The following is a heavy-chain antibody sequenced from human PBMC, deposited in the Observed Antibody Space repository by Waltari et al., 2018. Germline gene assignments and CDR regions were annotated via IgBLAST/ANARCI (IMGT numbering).Heavy chain of an antibody. CDR1: GFNVSSHY. CDR2: LYVVRTT. CDR3: ARVLGPYDAFDI. J-gene: IGHJ3*02. Sequence: EVQLVESGGGLIQPGGSLRLSCAASGFNVSSHYMTWVRQAPGKGLEWVSVLYVVRTTYYADSVKCRFIISEDTSKNTLYLQMNSLRAEDTAVYFCARVLGPYDAFDIWGQGTIVTVSS. V-gene: IGHV3-53*01.